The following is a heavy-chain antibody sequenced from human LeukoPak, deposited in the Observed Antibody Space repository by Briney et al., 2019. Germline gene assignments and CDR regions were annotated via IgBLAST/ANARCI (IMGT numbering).Heavy chain of an antibody. CDR3: ARDHGYSSGWSQRNDAFDI. D-gene: IGHD6-19*01. CDR2: ISAYNGNT. CDR1: GYTFTSYG. J-gene: IGHJ3*02. Sequence: GASVKVSCKASGYTFTSYGISWVRQAPGQGLEWMGWISAYNGNTNYAQKLQGRVTMTTDTSTSTAYMELRSLRSDDTAMYYCARDHGYSSGWSQRNDAFDIWGQGTMVTVSS. V-gene: IGHV1-18*01.